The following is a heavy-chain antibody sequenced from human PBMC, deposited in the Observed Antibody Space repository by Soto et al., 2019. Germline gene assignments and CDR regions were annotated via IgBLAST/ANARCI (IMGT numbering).Heavy chain of an antibody. D-gene: IGHD4-17*01. CDR2: IIPILGIA. Sequence: QVQLVQSGAEVKKPGSSVKVSCKASGGTFSSYTISWVRQAPGQGLEWMGRIIPILGIATSAQQFQGRVTITADKSTSTAYMELSSLRSEDTAVYYCARDDDYGAFNWFDPWGQGTLVTVSS. V-gene: IGHV1-69*08. CDR1: GGTFSSYT. CDR3: ARDDDYGAFNWFDP. J-gene: IGHJ5*02.